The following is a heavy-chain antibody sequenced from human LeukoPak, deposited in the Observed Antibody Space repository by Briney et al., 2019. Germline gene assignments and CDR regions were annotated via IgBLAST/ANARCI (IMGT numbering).Heavy chain of an antibody. J-gene: IGHJ4*02. V-gene: IGHV4-34*01. CDR1: GGSFSGYY. Sequence: PSETLSLTCAVYGGSFSGYYWSWIRQPPGKGLEWIGEINHSGSTNYNPSLKSRVTISVDTSKNQFSLKLSSVTAADTAVYYCARGALFSYWGQGTLVTVSS. CDR3: ARGALFSY. CDR2: INHSGST.